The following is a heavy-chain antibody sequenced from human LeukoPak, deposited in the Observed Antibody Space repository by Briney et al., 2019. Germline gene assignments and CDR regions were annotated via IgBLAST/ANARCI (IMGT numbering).Heavy chain of an antibody. CDR3: ARDKRLAAAEYYYYMDV. Sequence: SETLSLTCSVSGGSISTYYWSWIRQPPGKGLEWIGYIYYSGSTNYNPSLKSRVTISVDTSKNQFSLKLSSVTAADTAVYYCARDKRLAAAEYYYYMDVWGKGTTVTVSS. CDR1: GGSISTYY. V-gene: IGHV4-59*01. CDR2: IYYSGST. J-gene: IGHJ6*03. D-gene: IGHD6-13*01.